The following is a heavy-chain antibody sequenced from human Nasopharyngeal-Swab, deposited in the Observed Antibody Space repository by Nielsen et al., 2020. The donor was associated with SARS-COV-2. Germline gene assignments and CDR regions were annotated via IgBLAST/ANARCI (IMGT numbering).Heavy chain of an antibody. V-gene: IGHV3-21*01. CDR3: ARDGLDYDFWSAYFMDV. J-gene: IGHJ6*02. Sequence: GGSLRLSCAASGFTFNNYNFNWVRQAPGKGLDWVSSISSISSYIYYADSVKGRFTISRDNAKNSLYLQMNSLRAEDTAVYYCARDGLDYDFWSAYFMDVWGQGTTVTVSS. CDR1: GFTFNNYN. CDR2: ISSISSYI. D-gene: IGHD3-3*01.